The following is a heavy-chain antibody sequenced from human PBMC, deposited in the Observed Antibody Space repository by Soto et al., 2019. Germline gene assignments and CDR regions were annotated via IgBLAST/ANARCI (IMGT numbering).Heavy chain of an antibody. J-gene: IGHJ6*02. V-gene: IGHV3-23*01. CDR3: TKDMGDGYNIYYYYGMDV. Sequence: EVQLLESGGGLVQPGGSLRLSCVASGFSFSSYAMSWVRQAPGKGLEWVSDLSGSGGSTHYADSVKGRFTISRDNSKNTLYLQMNSLRAEDTAVYYCTKDMGDGYNIYYYYGMDVWGQGTMVTVSS. D-gene: IGHD5-12*01. CDR2: LSGSGGST. CDR1: GFSFSSYA.